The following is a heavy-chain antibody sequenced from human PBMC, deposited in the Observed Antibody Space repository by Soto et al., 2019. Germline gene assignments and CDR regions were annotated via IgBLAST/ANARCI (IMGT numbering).Heavy chain of an antibody. CDR1: GFTFSNAW. CDR2: IKSKTDGGTT. V-gene: IGHV3-15*07. J-gene: IGHJ4*02. D-gene: IGHD1-26*01. CDR3: TTGAAVGATTSHRL. Sequence: EVQLVESGGGLVKPGGSLRLSCAASGFTFSNAWMNWVRQAPGKGLEWVGRIKSKTDGGTTDYAAPVKGRFTISRDDSKNTLYLQMNSLKTEDTAVYYCTTGAAVGATTSHRLWGQGTLVTVSS.